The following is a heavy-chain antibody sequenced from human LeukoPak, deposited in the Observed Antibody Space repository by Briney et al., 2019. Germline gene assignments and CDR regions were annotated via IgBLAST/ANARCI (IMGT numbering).Heavy chain of an antibody. CDR2: ISSSGFTM. CDR3: ARGPPNYGDYAYYYYYYMDV. J-gene: IGHJ6*03. CDR1: GFTFNDYY. Sequence: GGSLRLSCAASGFTFNDYYMTWIRQAPGRGLEWVSYISSSGFTMHYADSVKGRFTISRDNAKNSLYLQMNSLRAEDTAVYYCARGPPNYGDYAYYYYYYMDVWGKGTTVTVSS. D-gene: IGHD4-17*01. V-gene: IGHV3-11*04.